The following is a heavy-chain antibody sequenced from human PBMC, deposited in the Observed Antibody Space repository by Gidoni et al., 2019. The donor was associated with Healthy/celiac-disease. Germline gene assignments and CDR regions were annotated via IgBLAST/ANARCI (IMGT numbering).Heavy chain of an antibody. CDR3: ARDLWLPERGVVITLHAFDI. D-gene: IGHD3-3*01. CDR2: IISSGITI. J-gene: IGHJ3*02. V-gene: IGHV3-48*03. Sequence: EVQLVESGGGVVQPGGSLRLSCAASGFTFSSYEMSWVRQAPGKGLGWVSYIISSGITIYYSDSVKVRFTISRDNAKNSLYLQMIILRAEDTAVYYCARDLWLPERGVVITLHAFDIWGQGTMVTVSS. CDR1: GFTFSSYE.